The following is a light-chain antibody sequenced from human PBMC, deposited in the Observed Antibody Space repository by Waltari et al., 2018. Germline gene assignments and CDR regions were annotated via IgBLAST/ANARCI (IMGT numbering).Light chain of an antibody. CDR1: SRDVGFYNR. CDR2: EVT. CDR3: SSYTSSNTYL. Sequence: QSALTQPPPVSGSHRQSVPISCTGTSRDVGFYNRVSWYQQSPGTAPKLMIYEVTNRPSGVPDRFSGSKSGDTASLTISGLQAEDEADYYCSSYTSSNTYLFGTGTKVTVL. J-gene: IGLJ1*01. V-gene: IGLV2-18*02.